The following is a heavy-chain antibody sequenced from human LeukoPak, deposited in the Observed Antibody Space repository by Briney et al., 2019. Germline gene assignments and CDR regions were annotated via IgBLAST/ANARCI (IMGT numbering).Heavy chain of an antibody. D-gene: IGHD6-19*01. Sequence: PGGSLRLSCAASGFTFSSYSMNWVRKARGKGLEWVSSISSSSSYIYYADSVKGRFTISRDNAKNSLYLQMNSLRAEDTAVYYCARGGIAVAGIDYWGQGTLVTVSS. CDR2: ISSSSSYI. J-gene: IGHJ4*02. CDR3: ARGGIAVAGIDY. V-gene: IGHV3-21*01. CDR1: GFTFSSYS.